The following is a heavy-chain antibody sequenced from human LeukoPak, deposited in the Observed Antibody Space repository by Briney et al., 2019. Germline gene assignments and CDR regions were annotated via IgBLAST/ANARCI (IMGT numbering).Heavy chain of an antibody. CDR3: ARGGIWYQLLNGMDV. D-gene: IGHD2-2*01. Sequence: GRSLRLSCAASGFTFSSYAMHWVRQAPGKGLEWVAVISYDGSNKYYADSVKGRFTISRDNSKNTLYLQMNSLRAEDTAVYYCARGGIWYQLLNGMDVWGQGATVTVSS. CDR2: ISYDGSNK. J-gene: IGHJ6*02. CDR1: GFTFSSYA. V-gene: IGHV3-30-3*01.